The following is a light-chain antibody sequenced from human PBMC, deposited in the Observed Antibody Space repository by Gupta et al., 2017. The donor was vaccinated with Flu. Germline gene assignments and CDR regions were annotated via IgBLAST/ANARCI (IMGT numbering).Light chain of an antibody. CDR3: SSYTSSNSLE. J-gene: IGLJ3*02. CDR1: SSDVGGYNY. V-gene: IGLV2-14*01. Sequence: QSALTQPASVSGSPGQSITISCTGTSSDVGGYNYVSWYQHHPGKAPKLMIYEVINRPSGVSNRFSGSKSGNTASLTISGLQAEDEADDYCSSYTSSNSLEFGGGTKLTAL. CDR2: EVI.